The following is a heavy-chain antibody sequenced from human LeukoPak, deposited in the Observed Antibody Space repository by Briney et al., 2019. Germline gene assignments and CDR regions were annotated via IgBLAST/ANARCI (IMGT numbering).Heavy chain of an antibody. J-gene: IGHJ5*02. Sequence: SETLSLTCSVSGGSMSSNYWSWIRQPAGKGLEWIGRIYIRGNTNYNPSLKSRVTFSVDTSKNQFSLKLTSVTAADTAVYYCARVEAVSGTGWFDPWGQGTLVTASS. CDR1: GGSMSSNY. CDR2: IYIRGNT. V-gene: IGHV4-4*07. CDR3: ARVEAVSGTGWFDP. D-gene: IGHD6-13*01.